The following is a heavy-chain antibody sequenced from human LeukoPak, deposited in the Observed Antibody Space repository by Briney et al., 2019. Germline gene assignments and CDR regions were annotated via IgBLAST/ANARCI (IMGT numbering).Heavy chain of an antibody. J-gene: IGHJ4*02. Sequence: GGSLRLSCAASAFSLNAYNMNWVRQAPGKGLEWVSSISYTGTYIYYADSVKDRFTISRDNAQNSLYLQMNSLRAEDTAIYYCVRDRGTYRPIDYWGQGPLVTVSS. D-gene: IGHD1-26*01. CDR3: VRDRGTYRPIDY. CDR1: AFSLNAYN. CDR2: ISYTGTYI. V-gene: IGHV3-21*04.